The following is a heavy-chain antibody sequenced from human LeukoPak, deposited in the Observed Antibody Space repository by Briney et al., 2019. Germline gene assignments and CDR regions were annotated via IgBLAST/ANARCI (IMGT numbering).Heavy chain of an antibody. D-gene: IGHD7-27*01. V-gene: IGHV3-74*01. J-gene: IGHJ4*02. CDR3: ARTLNWAFDF. CDR2: INTDGSST. Sequence: PGGSLRLSCAASGFTFSTYWMHWVRQAPGKGLVWVSRINTDGSSTNYADSVKGRFTISRDNANNTLYLQMNSLRAEDTAVYYCARTLNWAFDFWGQGPLVTVSS. CDR1: GFTFSTYW.